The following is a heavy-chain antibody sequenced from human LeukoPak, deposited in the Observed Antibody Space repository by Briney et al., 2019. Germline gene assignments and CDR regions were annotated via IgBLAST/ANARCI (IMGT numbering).Heavy chain of an antibody. D-gene: IGHD5-18*01. V-gene: IGHV4-39*07. CDR2: IYHSGST. CDR1: GGSISSSSYY. CDR3: ARAGGYSYGYGGAYYMDV. J-gene: IGHJ6*03. Sequence: SETLSLTCTVSGGSISSSSYYWGWIRQPPGKGLEWIGSIYHSGSTYYNPSLKSRVTISVDTPKNQFSLKLSSVTAADTAVYYCARAGGYSYGYGGAYYMDVWGKGTTVTVSS.